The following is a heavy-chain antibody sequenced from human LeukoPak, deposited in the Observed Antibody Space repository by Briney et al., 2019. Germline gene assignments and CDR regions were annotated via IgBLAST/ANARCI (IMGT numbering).Heavy chain of an antibody. V-gene: IGHV5-51*01. J-gene: IGHJ3*02. CDR1: GYLFTSFW. Sequence: GESLQISFKGSGYLFTSFWIGWVRQMPGKGLECMGIIYPGDSDTRYSPSFQGQVTISADKSISTAYLQWSDLKASDSAMYYCARYCSGGSCYSDHDAFDIWGQGTMVTVSS. D-gene: IGHD2-15*01. CDR2: IYPGDSDT. CDR3: ARYCSGGSCYSDHDAFDI.